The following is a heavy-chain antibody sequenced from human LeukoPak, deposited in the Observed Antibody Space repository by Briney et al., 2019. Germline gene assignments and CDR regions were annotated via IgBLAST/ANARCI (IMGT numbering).Heavy chain of an antibody. V-gene: IGHV3-49*04. CDR1: GFTFGDYA. CDR2: IRSKAYGGTT. Sequence: SLRLSCTASGFTFGDYAMSWVRQAPGKGLEWVGFIRSKAYGGTTEYAASVKGRFTTSRDDSKSIAYLQMNSLKTEDTAVYYCTTLIVVVPAAIDYWGQGTLVTVSS. D-gene: IGHD2-2*01. CDR3: TTLIVVVPAAIDY. J-gene: IGHJ4*02.